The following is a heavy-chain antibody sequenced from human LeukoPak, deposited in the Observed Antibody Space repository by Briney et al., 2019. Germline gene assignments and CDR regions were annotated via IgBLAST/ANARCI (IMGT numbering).Heavy chain of an antibody. CDR3: ARDSSITIFGVVESDAFDI. Sequence: GGSLRLSCAASGFTVSSNYMSWVRQAPGKGLEWVSVIYSGGSTYYADSVKGRFTTSRHNSKNTLYLQMNSLRAEDTAVYYCARDSSITIFGVVESDAFDIWGQGTMVTVSS. CDR2: IYSGGST. D-gene: IGHD3-3*01. CDR1: GFTVSSNY. V-gene: IGHV3-53*04. J-gene: IGHJ3*02.